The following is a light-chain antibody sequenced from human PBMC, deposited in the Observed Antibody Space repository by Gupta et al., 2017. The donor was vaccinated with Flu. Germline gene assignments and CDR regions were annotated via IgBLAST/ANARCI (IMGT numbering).Light chain of an antibody. CDR1: QSIRTY. CDR2: DAS. CDR3: QQRSSLPIT. Sequence: VLTQSPATQSLSPGERATLSCRASQSIRTYLAWYQQKRGQAPRLLIYDASNRATGIPARFSGSGSATXFTLTIXSLEPEDFAVYYCQQRSSLPITFGXGTKVEIK. V-gene: IGKV3-11*01. J-gene: IGKJ1*01.